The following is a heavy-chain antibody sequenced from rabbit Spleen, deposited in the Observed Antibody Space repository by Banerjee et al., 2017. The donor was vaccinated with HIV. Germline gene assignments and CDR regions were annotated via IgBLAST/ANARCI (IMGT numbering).Heavy chain of an antibody. V-gene: IGHV1S40*01. CDR1: GFDFRNNY. D-gene: IGHD1-1*01. CDR3: ARDLVGVIGWNFYL. Sequence: QSLEESGGDLVKPGASLTLTCTASGFDFRNNYMCWIRQAPGKGPEWIACIHAGSSGSTYYASRVNGRFTISRTSSTTVTLRMTSLTTADRATYFCARDLVGVIGWNFYLWGPGTLVTVS. J-gene: IGHJ4*01. CDR2: IHAGSSGST.